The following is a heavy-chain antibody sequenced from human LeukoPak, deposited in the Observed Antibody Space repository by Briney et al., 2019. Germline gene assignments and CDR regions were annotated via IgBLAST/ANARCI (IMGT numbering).Heavy chain of an antibody. CDR2: ISGSGGST. V-gene: IGHV3-23*01. CDR3: AKDPRIAGDY. Sequence: GGSLRLSCAASGFTFSSYSMNWVRQAPGKGLEWVSAISGSGGSTYYADSVKGRFTISRDNSKNTLYLQMNSLRAEDTAVYYCAKDPRIAGDYWGQGTLVTVSS. CDR1: GFTFSSYS. D-gene: IGHD6-13*01. J-gene: IGHJ4*02.